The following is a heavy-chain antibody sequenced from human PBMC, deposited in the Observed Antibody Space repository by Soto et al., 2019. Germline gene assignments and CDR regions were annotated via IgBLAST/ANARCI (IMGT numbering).Heavy chain of an antibody. D-gene: IGHD1-20*01. J-gene: IGHJ5*02. Sequence: QVQLVQSGAEVKKPGASVKVSCKASGYTFTSYDINWVRQATGQGLEWMGWMNPNSGNTGYAQKFQGRATMTRNTSISTAYMELSSLRSEDTAVYYCARMYNWNAWNWFDPWGQGTLVTVSS. CDR1: GYTFTSYD. V-gene: IGHV1-8*01. CDR3: ARMYNWNAWNWFDP. CDR2: MNPNSGNT.